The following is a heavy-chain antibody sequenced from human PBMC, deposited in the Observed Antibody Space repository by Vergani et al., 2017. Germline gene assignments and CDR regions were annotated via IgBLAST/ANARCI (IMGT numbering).Heavy chain of an antibody. D-gene: IGHD3-10*01. Sequence: QLQLQESGPGLVKPSETLSLTCTVSGGSISSSSYYWGWIRQPPGKGLEWIGSIYYSWSTYYNPSLKSRVTISVDTSKNQISLKLGSVTAADTAVYYCARHVLWFGELSHFDYWGQGTLVTVSS. CDR2: IYYSWST. CDR1: GGSISSSSYY. J-gene: IGHJ4*02. CDR3: ARHVLWFGELSHFDY. V-gene: IGHV4-39*01.